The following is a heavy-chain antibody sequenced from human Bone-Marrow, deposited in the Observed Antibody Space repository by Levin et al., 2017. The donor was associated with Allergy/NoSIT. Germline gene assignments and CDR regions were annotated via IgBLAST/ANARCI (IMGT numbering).Heavy chain of an antibody. V-gene: IGHV4-30-2*01. CDR1: GGSISTPNYS. J-gene: IGHJ3*02. CDR2: IYQNGDT. CDR3: ARAPVSYYSDTRAYVAFDI. Sequence: SETLSLTCSVSGGSISTPNYSWTWIRQPPGKGLEWIGYIYQNGDTYYNPSLKSRVTMSLDRSKSQFSLKLSSLTAADTAWYYCARAPVSYYSDTRAYVAFDIWGQGTVVTVSS. D-gene: IGHD3-22*01.